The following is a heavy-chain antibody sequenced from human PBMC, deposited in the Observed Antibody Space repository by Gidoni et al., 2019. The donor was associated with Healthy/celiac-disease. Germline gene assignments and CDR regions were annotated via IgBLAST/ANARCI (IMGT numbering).Heavy chain of an antibody. CDR3: ATDGYGSYSFDY. J-gene: IGHJ4*02. CDR1: GYTRTELS. CDR2: FDPEDGET. D-gene: IGHD1-26*01. V-gene: IGHV1-24*01. Sequence: QAQLVQSGAAVKKPGASVKVPCKVSGYTRTELSMHWVRQAPGKGLEWMGGFDPEDGETIYAQKFQGRVTMTEDTSTDTAYMELSSLRSEDTAVYYCATDGYGSYSFDYWGQGTLVTVSS.